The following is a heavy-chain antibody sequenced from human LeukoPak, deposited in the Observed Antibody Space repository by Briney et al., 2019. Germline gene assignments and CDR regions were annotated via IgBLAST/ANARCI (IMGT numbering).Heavy chain of an antibody. D-gene: IGHD1-20*01. Sequence: PSETLSLTCIVSGGSIRSSSYYWGWIRQPPGKGLEWIGYIYYSGSTNYNPSLKSRVTISVDTSKNQFSLKLSSVTAADTAVYYCAREFRYNWNRGYYMDVWGKGTTVTVSS. J-gene: IGHJ6*03. CDR3: AREFRYNWNRGYYMDV. CDR1: GGSIRSSSYY. CDR2: IYYSGST. V-gene: IGHV4-61*01.